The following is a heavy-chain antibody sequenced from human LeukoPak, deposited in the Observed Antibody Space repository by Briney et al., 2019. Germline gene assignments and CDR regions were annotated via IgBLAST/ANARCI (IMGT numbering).Heavy chain of an antibody. J-gene: IGHJ4*02. CDR1: GYTFTSYG. V-gene: IGHV1-18*01. Sequence: ASVKVSCKASGYTFTSYGISWVRQAPGQGLEWMGWISAYNGNTNYAQKLQGRATMTTDTSTSTAYMELKSLRSDDTAVYYCVRGPPILPTVTLTYWGQGTLVTVSS. D-gene: IGHD2/OR15-2a*01. CDR3: VRGPPILPTVTLTY. CDR2: ISAYNGNT.